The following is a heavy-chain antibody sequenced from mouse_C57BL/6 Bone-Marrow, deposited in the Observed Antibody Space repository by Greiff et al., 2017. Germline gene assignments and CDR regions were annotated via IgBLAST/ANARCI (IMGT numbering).Heavy chain of an antibody. CDR3: ARDYGSRCAMDY. J-gene: IGHJ4*01. CDR1: GYTFTSYW. V-gene: IGHV1-64*01. D-gene: IGHD1-1*01. CDR2: FHPNSGST. Sequence: QVQLQQPGAELVKPGASVKLSCKASGYTFTSYWMHWVKQRPGQGLEWIGMFHPNSGSTNYNEKFKSKATLTVDKSSSTAYMQLSSLTSEDSAVYYCARDYGSRCAMDYWGQGTSVTVSS.